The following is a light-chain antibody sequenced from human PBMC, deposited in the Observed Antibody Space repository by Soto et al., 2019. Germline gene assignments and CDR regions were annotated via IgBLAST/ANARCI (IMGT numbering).Light chain of an antibody. Sequence: DIQMTQSPSTLSASVGDRVTITCRASQSISSWLAWYQQKPGKAPKLLIYDASSLESVVPSRFSSSGSGTEFTLHIRSLQPDAFATYYYQQYNSYPYPFGQGTTLEIQ. CDR2: DAS. J-gene: IGKJ2*01. CDR3: QQYNSYPYP. CDR1: QSISSW. V-gene: IGKV1-5*01.